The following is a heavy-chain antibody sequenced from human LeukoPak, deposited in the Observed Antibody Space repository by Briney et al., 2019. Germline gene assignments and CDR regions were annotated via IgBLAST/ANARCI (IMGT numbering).Heavy chain of an antibody. CDR3: ARALYGGNSTFNY. D-gene: IGHD4-23*01. V-gene: IGHV3-7*01. CDR1: GFTFDTYW. J-gene: IGHJ4*02. CDR2: IKQDGSEK. Sequence: GGSLRLSCAASGFTFDTYWMTWVRQAPGKGLEWVAYIKQDGSEKHYVDSVKGRFTISRDNAKNSLFLQMNSLRAEDTAVYHCARALYGGNSTFNYWGQGTLVTVSS.